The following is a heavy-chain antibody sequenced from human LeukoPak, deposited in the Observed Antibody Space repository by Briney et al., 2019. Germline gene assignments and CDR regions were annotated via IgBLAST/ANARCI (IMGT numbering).Heavy chain of an antibody. J-gene: IGHJ4*02. CDR1: GFTFSSYA. CDR2: ISGSGGGT. D-gene: IGHD3-10*01. CDR3: AKTPDYYGSGSSSYIDC. Sequence: GGSLRLSCAASGFTFSSYAMSWVRQAPGKGLEWVSAISGSGGGTYYANSVKGRFTISRDNSRDTLYLPMNSLRAEDTALYFCAKTPDYYGSGSSSYIDCWGQGTLVSVSS. V-gene: IGHV3-23*01.